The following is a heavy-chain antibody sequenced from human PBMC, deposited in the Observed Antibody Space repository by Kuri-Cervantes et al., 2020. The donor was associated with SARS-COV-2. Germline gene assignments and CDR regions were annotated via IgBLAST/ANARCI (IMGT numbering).Heavy chain of an antibody. D-gene: IGHD2-15*01. CDR3: TRAGDIVVVPYYGMDV. CDR1: GYTFINYY. V-gene: IGHV1-46*03. CDR2: INPAGGDT. J-gene: IGHJ6*02. Sequence: ASVKVSCKVSGYTFINYYMHWVRQAPGQGLKWMGMINPAGGDTNYAQKFQGRVTMTRDTSTRTVYMELTSLRSEDTAIYYCTRAGDIVVVPYYGMDVWGQGTTVTVSS.